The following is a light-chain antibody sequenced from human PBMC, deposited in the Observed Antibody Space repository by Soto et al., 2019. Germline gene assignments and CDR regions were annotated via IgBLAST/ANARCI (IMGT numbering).Light chain of an antibody. V-gene: IGLV2-14*01. J-gene: IGLJ2*01. CDR1: SSDVGVYDF. CDR2: DVS. CDR3: CSYTSSSTVL. Sequence: QSALTQPASVSGSPGQSIIISCTGTSSDVGVYDFVSWYQQHPAKAPKLLIYDVSYRPSGVSDRFSGSKSGNTASLTISGLQAEDEADYYCCSYTSSSTVLFGGGTKLTVL.